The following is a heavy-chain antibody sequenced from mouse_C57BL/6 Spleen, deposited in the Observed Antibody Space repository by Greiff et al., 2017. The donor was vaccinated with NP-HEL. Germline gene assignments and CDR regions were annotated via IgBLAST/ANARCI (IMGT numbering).Heavy chain of an antibody. CDR3: ARGYYGSSYDFDY. D-gene: IGHD1-1*01. Sequence: VQLQQPGAELVKPGASVKMSCKASGYTFTSYWITWVKQRPGQGLEWIGDIYPGRGSTNYNEKFKSKDTLTVDTSSRTAFMQLSSLTSEDSAFYYCARGYYGSSYDFDYWGQGTTLTVSS. V-gene: IGHV1-55*01. CDR2: IYPGRGST. CDR1: GYTFTSYW. J-gene: IGHJ2*01.